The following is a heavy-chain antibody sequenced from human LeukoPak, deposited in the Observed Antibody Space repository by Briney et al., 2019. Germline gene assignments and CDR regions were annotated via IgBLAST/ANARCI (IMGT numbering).Heavy chain of an antibody. D-gene: IGHD3-9*01. V-gene: IGHV3-21*01. Sequence: PGGSLRLSCAASGFTFSDYTMNWVRQAPGTGLEWVATISTSSSFIEYADSLMGRFTVSRDNAKNSLYLHINSLRADDTAVYYCGGNDILTGPDYWGQGILVAVSS. J-gene: IGHJ4*02. CDR1: GFTFSDYT. CDR3: GGNDILTGPDY. CDR2: ISTSSSFI.